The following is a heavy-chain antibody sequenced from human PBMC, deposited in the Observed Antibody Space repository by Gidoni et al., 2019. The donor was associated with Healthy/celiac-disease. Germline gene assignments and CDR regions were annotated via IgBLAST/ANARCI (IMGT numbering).Heavy chain of an antibody. CDR1: GYTFTGYY. CDR2: INPNSGGT. D-gene: IGHD3-22*01. Sequence: QVQLVQSGAEVKKPGASVKVSCKASGYTFTGYYMHWVRQAPGQGLEWMGWINPNSGGTNYAQKFQGRVTMTRDTSISTAYMELSRLRSDDTAVYYCAISPDYYDSSGYYHGHYWGQGTLVTVSS. CDR3: AISPDYYDSSGYYHGHY. J-gene: IGHJ4*02. V-gene: IGHV1-2*02.